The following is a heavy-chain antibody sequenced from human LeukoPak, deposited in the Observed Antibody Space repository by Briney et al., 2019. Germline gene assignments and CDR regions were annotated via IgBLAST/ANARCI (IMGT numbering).Heavy chain of an antibody. CDR1: GGSISSYY. V-gene: IGHV4-4*07. Sequence: SETLSLTCTVSGGSISSYYWSWIRQPAGKGLEWIGRIYTSGSTNYNPSLKSRVTISVDTSKNQFSLKLSSVTAADTAVYYCARGSHGYSYGRDAFDIWGQETMVTVSS. J-gene: IGHJ3*02. CDR2: IYTSGST. D-gene: IGHD5-18*01. CDR3: ARGSHGYSYGRDAFDI.